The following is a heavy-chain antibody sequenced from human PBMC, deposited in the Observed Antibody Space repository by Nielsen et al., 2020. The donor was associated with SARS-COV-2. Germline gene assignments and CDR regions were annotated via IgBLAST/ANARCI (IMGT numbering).Heavy chain of an antibody. CDR1: GFTFSGYS. Sequence: GGSLRLSCAASGFTFSGYSMNWVRQAPGKGLEWVSSISSSSSYIYYADSVKGRFTISRDNAKNSLYLQMNSLRAEDTAVYYCARAYGDYEYRIDYWGQGTLVTVSS. CDR3: ARAYGDYEYRIDY. CDR2: ISSSSSYI. J-gene: IGHJ4*02. D-gene: IGHD4-17*01. V-gene: IGHV3-21*01.